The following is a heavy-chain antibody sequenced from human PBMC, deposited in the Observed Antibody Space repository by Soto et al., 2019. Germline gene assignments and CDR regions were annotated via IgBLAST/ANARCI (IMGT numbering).Heavy chain of an antibody. J-gene: IGHJ3*02. D-gene: IGHD2-15*01. CDR3: ARDIVVVVAATRGRNAFDI. V-gene: IGHV3-7*03. Sequence: GGSLRLSCAVSGFNVMSYLMSWVRQAPGKGLEWVASIKEDGIEKYYVDSVKGRFTISRDNAKNSLYLQMNSLRAEDTAVYYCARDIVVVVAATRGRNAFDIWGQGTMVTVS. CDR2: IKEDGIEK. CDR1: GFNVMSYL.